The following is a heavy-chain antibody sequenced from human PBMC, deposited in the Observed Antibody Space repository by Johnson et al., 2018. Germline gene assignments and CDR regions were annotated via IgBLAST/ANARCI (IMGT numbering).Heavy chain of an antibody. D-gene: IGHD3-16*01. CDR2: MNPDSGQT. CDR1: GYNFISYD. Sequence: QLLESGAEVKKPGASVKVACKASGYNFISYDVSWVRQASGQGLEGMGWMNPDSGQTGDAEQCQGRVTMTRNISVNPVYMDLRRLTSEDTALYFCARRVHLGALDIWGQGTVVTVSS. V-gene: IGHV1-8*01. J-gene: IGHJ3*02. CDR3: ARRVHLGALDI.